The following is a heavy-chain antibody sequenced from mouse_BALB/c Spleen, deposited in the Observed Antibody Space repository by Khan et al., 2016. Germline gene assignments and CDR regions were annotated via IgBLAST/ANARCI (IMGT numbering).Heavy chain of an antibody. CDR3: ADYNSYDEGYYYARDN. J-gene: IGHJ4*01. CDR1: GFTFSSYA. CDR2: ITSGGST. Sequence: EVELVESGGGLVKPGGSLKLSCAASGFTFSSYAMSWVRQTPEKRLEWVASITSGGSTYYPDSVKGRFTISRDNARNILYLQMSRLRSEDTAMYYCADYNSYDEGYYYARDNWGQGTSVTVSS. D-gene: IGHD2-12*01. V-gene: IGHV5-6-5*01.